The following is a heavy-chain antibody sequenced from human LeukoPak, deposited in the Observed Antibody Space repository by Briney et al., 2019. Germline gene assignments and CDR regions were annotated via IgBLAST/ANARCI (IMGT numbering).Heavy chain of an antibody. Sequence: SETLSLTCTVSGGSISSGSYYWSWIRQHPGKGLEWIGYIYYSGSTYYNPSLKSRVTISVDTSKNQFSLKLSSVTAADTAVYYCARDGGHYYDSSGYSNGYYFDYWAREPWSPSPQ. J-gene: IGHJ4*02. V-gene: IGHV4-31*03. D-gene: IGHD3-22*01. CDR1: GGSISSGSYY. CDR2: IYYSGST. CDR3: ARDGGHYYDSSGYSNGYYFDY.